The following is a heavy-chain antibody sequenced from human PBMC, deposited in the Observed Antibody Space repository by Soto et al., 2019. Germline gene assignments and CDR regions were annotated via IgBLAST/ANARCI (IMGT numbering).Heavy chain of an antibody. CDR3: ARQSSSSWYIAY. CDR2: IYPGDSDT. V-gene: IGHV5-51*01. D-gene: IGHD6-13*01. Sequence: GESLKISXKGSGYSFSISWIGWVRQMPGKGLEWMGIIYPGDSDTRYSPSFQGQVTISADKSISTAYLQWSSLKASDTAMHYCARQSSSSWYIAYWGQGTLVTVSS. J-gene: IGHJ4*02. CDR1: GYSFSISW.